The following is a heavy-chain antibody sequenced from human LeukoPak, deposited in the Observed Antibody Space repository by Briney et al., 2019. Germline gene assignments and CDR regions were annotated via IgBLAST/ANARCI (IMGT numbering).Heavy chain of an antibody. Sequence: GGSLRLSCAASGFTFSSYSMNWVRQAPGKGLEWVSYISSSSSTIYYADSVKGRFTISRDNAKNSLYLQMNSLRAEDTAVYYCAREVVVVISPYFDYWGQGTLVTVSS. CDR2: ISSSSSTI. V-gene: IGHV3-48*04. CDR3: AREVVVVISPYFDY. D-gene: IGHD3-22*01. CDR1: GFTFSSYS. J-gene: IGHJ4*02.